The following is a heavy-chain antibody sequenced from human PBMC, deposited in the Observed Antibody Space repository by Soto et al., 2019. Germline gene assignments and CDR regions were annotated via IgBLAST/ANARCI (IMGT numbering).Heavy chain of an antibody. CDR1: GFTFSSYA. CDR3: ARSLTWGTTVPYYYYGMDV. J-gene: IGHJ6*02. CDR2: ISYGGSNK. D-gene: IGHD4-4*01. Sequence: QVPLVESGGGVVQPGRSLRLSCAASGFTFSSYAMHWVRQAPGKGLEWVAVISYGGSNKYYADSVKGRFTISRSNSRNALYLQMNSLRAEDTAVYYCARSLTWGTTVPYYYYGMDVWGQGTTVSASS. V-gene: IGHV3-30-3*01.